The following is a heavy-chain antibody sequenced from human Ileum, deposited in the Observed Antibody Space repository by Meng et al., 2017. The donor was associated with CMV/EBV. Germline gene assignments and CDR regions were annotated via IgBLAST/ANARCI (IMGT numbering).Heavy chain of an antibody. CDR2: INSDGSST. D-gene: IGHD1-7*01. CDR1: GFTFSSYW. Sequence: GGSLRLSCAASGFTFSSYWMHWVRQAPGKGLVWVSRINSDGSSTSYADSVKGRFTISRDNAKNSLYLQMNSLKTEDTALYYCAKDLSTGTIRPSSYFYYGLDVWGQGTTVTVSS. CDR3: AKDLSTGTIRPSSYFYYGLDV. J-gene: IGHJ6*02. V-gene: IGHV3-74*01.